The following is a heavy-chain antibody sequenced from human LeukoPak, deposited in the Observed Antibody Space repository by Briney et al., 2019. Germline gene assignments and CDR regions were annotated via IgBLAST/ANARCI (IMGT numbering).Heavy chain of an antibody. CDR1: GFTFSGSA. CDR3: TRPSYDSSVSGVVY. Sequence: GGSLRLSCAASGFTFSGSAIHWVRQASGKGLEWVGRIRSKANSYATTDVASVRGRFSISRDDSKNTAYLQMNSLKTEDTAVYYCTRPSYDSSVSGVVYWGQGTLVTVSS. CDR2: IRSKANSYAT. V-gene: IGHV3-73*01. J-gene: IGHJ4*02. D-gene: IGHD3-22*01.